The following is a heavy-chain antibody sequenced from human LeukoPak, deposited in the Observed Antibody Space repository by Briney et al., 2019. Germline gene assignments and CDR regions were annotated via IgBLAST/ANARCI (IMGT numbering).Heavy chain of an antibody. Sequence: GESLKISCKGSGYSFTSYWIGWVRQMPGKGLEWMGIIYPGDSDTRYSPSFQGQVTISADKSISTAYLQWSSLKASDTAMYYCARAPKSPPAGGDAFDIWGQGTMVTVSS. D-gene: IGHD3-10*01. J-gene: IGHJ3*02. CDR3: ARAPKSPPAGGDAFDI. V-gene: IGHV5-51*01. CDR2: IYPGDSDT. CDR1: GYSFTSYW.